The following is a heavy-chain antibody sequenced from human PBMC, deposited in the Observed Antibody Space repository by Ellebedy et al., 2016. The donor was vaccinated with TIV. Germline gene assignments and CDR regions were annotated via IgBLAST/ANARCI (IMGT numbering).Heavy chain of an antibody. CDR3: AKGTDVLRFLEWFSD. V-gene: IGHV3-23*01. D-gene: IGHD3-3*01. CDR2: ISGRGDNT. CDR1: GFTFRNYA. Sequence: GGSLRLXCAASGFTFRNYAMNWVRQAPEKGLEWVSGISGRGDNTYYAESVKGRLTISRDNSRNTVDLQMNSLRAEDTAVYYCAKGTDVLRFLEWFSDWGQGTRVSVSS. J-gene: IGHJ4*02.